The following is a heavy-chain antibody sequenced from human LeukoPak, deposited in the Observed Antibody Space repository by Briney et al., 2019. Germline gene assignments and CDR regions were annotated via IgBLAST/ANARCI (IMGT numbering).Heavy chain of an antibody. CDR3: ARDVGRGFLWFGELRGSTNWFDP. CDR2: TYYRSRWYN. Sequence: SQTLSLTCAISGDSVSSNSAAWNWIRQSPSRGLEWLGRTYYRSRWYNDYAVSVKSRITINPDTSKNQFSLQLNSVTPEDTAVYYCARDVGRGFLWFGELRGSTNWFDPWGQGTLVTVSS. J-gene: IGHJ5*02. CDR1: GDSVSSNSAA. D-gene: IGHD3-10*01. V-gene: IGHV6-1*01.